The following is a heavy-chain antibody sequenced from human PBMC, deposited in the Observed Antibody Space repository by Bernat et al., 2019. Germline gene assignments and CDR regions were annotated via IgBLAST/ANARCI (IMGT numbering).Heavy chain of an antibody. CDR2: VYSGGST. Sequence: EVQLVESGGGLIQPGGSLRLSCAASGFTVSSNYMSWVRQAPGKGLEWVSVVYSGGSTYYADSVKGRFTISRDNAKYTLYLQMNSLRAEDTAVYYCARDIIWSGMDVWGQGTTVTVSS. CDR3: ARDIIWSGMDV. J-gene: IGHJ6*02. D-gene: IGHD2-8*02. V-gene: IGHV3-53*01. CDR1: GFTVSSNY.